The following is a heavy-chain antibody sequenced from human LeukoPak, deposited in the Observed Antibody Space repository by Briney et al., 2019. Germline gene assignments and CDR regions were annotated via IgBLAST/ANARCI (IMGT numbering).Heavy chain of an antibody. J-gene: IGHJ4*02. CDR1: GDSISTNNW. D-gene: IGHD6-19*01. CDR3: ARAPPYASGWSKGVLDY. Sequence: SETLSLTCIVSGDSISTNNWWSRVRQPPGKGLEWIGEIYHSGSTNYNPSLKSRVTISVDKSKNDFSLKVSSVTAADTAVYYCARAPPYASGWSKGVLDYWGQGTLVTVSS. CDR2: IYHSGST. V-gene: IGHV4-4*02.